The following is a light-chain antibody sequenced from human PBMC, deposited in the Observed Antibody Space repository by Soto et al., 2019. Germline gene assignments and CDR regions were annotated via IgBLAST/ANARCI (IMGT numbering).Light chain of an antibody. CDR3: QQCISWPPLI. J-gene: IGKJ4*01. Sequence: EIVMTQSPATLSVSPGERATLSCRASQGVNNNLAWYQQKPGQAPRLLIYGASTRATGIPARFSGSGSGTDSTLPITNLQSKDSEIYYGQQCISWPPLILGGGTKVKIK. CDR2: GAS. CDR1: QGVNNN. V-gene: IGKV3-15*01.